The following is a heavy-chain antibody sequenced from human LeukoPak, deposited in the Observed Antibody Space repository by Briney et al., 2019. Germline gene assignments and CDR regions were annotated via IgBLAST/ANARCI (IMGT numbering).Heavy chain of an antibody. CDR3: ARGPVVVVPTADTIWFDS. CDR2: IHPGDSNT. J-gene: IGHJ5*01. V-gene: IGHV5-51*01. D-gene: IGHD2-2*01. Sequence: GESLKISCKGSGDTFSTHWIGWVRQMPGKGLEWMGIIHPGDSNTGYSPSFQGQVTISADKSISTAYLQWSSLKASDTAIYYCARGPVVVVPTADTIWFDSWGQGTLVTVSS. CDR1: GDTFSTHW.